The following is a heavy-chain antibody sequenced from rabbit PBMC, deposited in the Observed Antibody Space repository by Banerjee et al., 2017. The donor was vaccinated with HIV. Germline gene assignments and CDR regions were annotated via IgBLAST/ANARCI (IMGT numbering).Heavy chain of an antibody. Sequence: QLKETGGGLVQPGGSLTLSCKASGFDFSSYYMGWVRQAPGKGLEWIAYTYPDYGTTDYASWVNGRFTISLDNAQNTVFLRMTSLTAADTATYFCARVTGYGSTSGHPTRLDLWGPGTLVTVS. V-gene: IGHV1S7*01. D-gene: IGHD1-1*01. CDR3: ARVTGYGSTSGHPTRLDL. J-gene: IGHJ3*01. CDR1: GFDFSSYY. CDR2: TYPDYGTT.